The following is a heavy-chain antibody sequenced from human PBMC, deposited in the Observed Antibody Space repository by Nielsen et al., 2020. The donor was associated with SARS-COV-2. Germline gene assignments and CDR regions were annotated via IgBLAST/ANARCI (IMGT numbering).Heavy chain of an antibody. D-gene: IGHD3-3*01. CDR3: ARERVGGITIFGVVTRYGMDV. V-gene: IGHV4-30-4*02. Sequence: SDTLSLTCTVSGGSISSGDYYWSWIRQPPGKGLEWIGYIYYSGRTYYHPSLKSRVTISVDTSKNQFSLKLSSVTAADTALYYCARERVGGITIFGVVTRYGMDVWGQGTTVTVSS. J-gene: IGHJ6*02. CDR2: IYYSGRT. CDR1: GGSISSGDYY.